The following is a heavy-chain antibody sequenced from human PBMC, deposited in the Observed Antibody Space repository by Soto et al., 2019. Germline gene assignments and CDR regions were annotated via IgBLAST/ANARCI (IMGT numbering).Heavy chain of an antibody. CDR1: GFTFDDYA. J-gene: IGHJ4*02. V-gene: IGHV3-9*01. D-gene: IGHD6-19*01. Sequence: SLRLSCAASGFTFDDYAMHWVRQAPGKGLEWVSGISWNSGSIGYADSVKGRFTISRDNTKNSLYLQMNSLRAEDTALYYCAKDMKAVAGPIDYWGQGTLVTVSS. CDR2: ISWNSGSI. CDR3: AKDMKAVAGPIDY.